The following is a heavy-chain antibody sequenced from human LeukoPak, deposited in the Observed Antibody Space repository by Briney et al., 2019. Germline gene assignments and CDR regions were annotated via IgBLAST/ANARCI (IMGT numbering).Heavy chain of an antibody. D-gene: IGHD1-26*01. CDR2: MNPSSGNT. Sequence: ASVKVSCKASGYTFTSYDINWVRQATGQGLEWMGWMNPSSGNTGYAQKFQGRVTMTRNTSISTAYMELSSLRSEDTAVYYRARGRELLLDYWGQGTLVTVSS. CDR3: ARGRELLLDY. J-gene: IGHJ4*02. V-gene: IGHV1-8*01. CDR1: GYTFTSYD.